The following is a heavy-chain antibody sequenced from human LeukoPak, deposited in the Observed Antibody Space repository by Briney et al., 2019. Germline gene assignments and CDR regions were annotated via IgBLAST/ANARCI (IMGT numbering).Heavy chain of an antibody. Sequence: GGSLRLSCAASGFSFSSYWMHWVRQAPGKGLVWVSRINSDGSGRDYADSVKGRFTISRDNAKNSLYLQMNSLRAEDTALYYCAKDFHRLGEFDAFDIWGQGTMVTVSS. CDR2: INSDGSGR. V-gene: IGHV3-74*01. CDR1: GFSFSSYW. CDR3: AKDFHRLGEFDAFDI. J-gene: IGHJ3*02. D-gene: IGHD3-16*01.